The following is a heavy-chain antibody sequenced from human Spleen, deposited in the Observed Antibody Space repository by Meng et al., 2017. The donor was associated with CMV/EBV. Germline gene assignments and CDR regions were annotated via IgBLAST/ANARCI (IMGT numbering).Heavy chain of an antibody. CDR1: GFTFSSYG. CDR2: IRYDGSNT. D-gene: IGHD5-24*01. CDR3: AKVGESRDGYNDDY. V-gene: IGHV3-30*02. J-gene: IGHJ4*02. Sequence: LVECGGGLVQTGGSRRLSCAASGFTFSSYGMHWVRQAPGKGLEWVAFIRYDGSNTYYADSVKGRFTISRDNSKNTLYLQMNSLRAEDTAVYYCAKVGESRDGYNDDYWGQGTLVTVSS.